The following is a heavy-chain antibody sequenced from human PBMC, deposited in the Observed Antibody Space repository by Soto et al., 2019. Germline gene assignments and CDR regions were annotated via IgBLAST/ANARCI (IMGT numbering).Heavy chain of an antibody. CDR2: IYPGDSDT. D-gene: IGHD1-1*01. Sequence: GESLKISCKGSGYNFAVYCIGLVLQMPGKGLEWMGMIYPGDSDTRYSPSFQGQVTISVDKSISTAYLQWSSLKASDTAMYYCARGWKVAGDAFDIWGQGTMVTVSS. CDR1: GYNFAVYC. V-gene: IGHV5-51*01. J-gene: IGHJ3*02. CDR3: ARGWKVAGDAFDI.